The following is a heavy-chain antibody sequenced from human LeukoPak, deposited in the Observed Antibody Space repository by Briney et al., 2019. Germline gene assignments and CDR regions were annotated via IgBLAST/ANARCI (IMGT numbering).Heavy chain of an antibody. V-gene: IGHV3-21*01. CDR3: ARGRGDCSGGSXPFTTYMD. Sequence: KSGGSLRLSCAASGFIFSSYSMNWVRQAPGKGLEWVSSISGSSSYIFYADSVKGRFTISRDSARNSLFLQMNSLRADDTAVYYCARGRGDCSGGSXPFTTYMD. CDR2: ISGSSSYI. CDR1: GFIFSSYS. J-gene: IGHJ6*03. D-gene: IGHD2-15*01.